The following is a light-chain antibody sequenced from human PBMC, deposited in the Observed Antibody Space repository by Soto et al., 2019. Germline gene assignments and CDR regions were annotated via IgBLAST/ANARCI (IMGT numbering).Light chain of an antibody. CDR2: GAS. Sequence: EIVMTQSPATLSLSPVERATLSCRASQSVSSNYLAWYQQKPGQAPKLLIYGASSGATGIPPRFSASGSGTDFTLTVNSLQSEDIAVYYCQQYHNWPVTFGGGTKVDIK. CDR3: QQYHNWPVT. J-gene: IGKJ4*01. V-gene: IGKV3-15*01. CDR1: QSVSSN.